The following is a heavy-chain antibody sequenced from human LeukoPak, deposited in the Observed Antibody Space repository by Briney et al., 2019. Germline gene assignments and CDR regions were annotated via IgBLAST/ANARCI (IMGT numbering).Heavy chain of an antibody. CDR2: INSYESST. CDR1: GFTFSSYW. V-gene: IGHV3-74*01. CDR3: ARDLLGNSGSYLRHPNGPPFDY. J-gene: IGHJ4*02. D-gene: IGHD1-26*01. Sequence: PGGSLRLSCAASGFTFSSYWMHWVRQAPGKGLVWVSRINSYESSTSYADSVKGRFTISRDNAKNTLYLQMNSLRAEDTAVYYCARDLLGNSGSYLRHPNGPPFDYWGQGTLVTVSS.